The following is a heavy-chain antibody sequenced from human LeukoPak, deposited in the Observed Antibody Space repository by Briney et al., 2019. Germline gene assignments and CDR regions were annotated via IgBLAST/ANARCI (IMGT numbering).Heavy chain of an antibody. CDR2: IYYSGST. CDR1: GGSISSHY. CDR3: ARAGKIGWFDP. Sequence: SETLSLTCTVSGGSISSHYWSWIRQPPGKGLEWIGYIYYSGSTNYNPSLKSRVTISVDTSKNQFSLKLSSVTAADTAVYYCARAGKIGWFDPWGQETLVTVSS. J-gene: IGHJ5*02. V-gene: IGHV4-59*11.